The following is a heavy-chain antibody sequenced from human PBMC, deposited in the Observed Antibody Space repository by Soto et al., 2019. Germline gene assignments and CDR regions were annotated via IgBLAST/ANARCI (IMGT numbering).Heavy chain of an antibody. CDR2: ISHSGST. V-gene: IGHV4-34*01. CDR1: EASFSGYY. CDR3: AKEIIRFGPQIDY. D-gene: IGHD3-3*01. Sequence: SVTLSQRCAVDEASFSGYYWSWLRQTPGKGLEWIGEISHSGSTNYNPSLKSRVTISVDTSKNQFSLKLSSVTAADTAVYYCAKEIIRFGPQIDYWGQGTLVPVSS. J-gene: IGHJ4*02.